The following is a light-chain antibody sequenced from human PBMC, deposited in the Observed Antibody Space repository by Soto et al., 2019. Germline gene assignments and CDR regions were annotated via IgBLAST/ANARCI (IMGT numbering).Light chain of an antibody. V-gene: IGKV3-20*01. J-gene: IGKJ4*01. CDR3: QQYCSSPLT. CDR2: GAS. Sequence: EIVLTQSPGTLSLSPGERATLSCRASQSVSSSYLAWYQQKPGQAPRLLIYGASSRATGIPDRVSGSGSGTDFTLNISRLDPEDFAVYYYQQYCSSPLTFGGGTNVEIK. CDR1: QSVSSSY.